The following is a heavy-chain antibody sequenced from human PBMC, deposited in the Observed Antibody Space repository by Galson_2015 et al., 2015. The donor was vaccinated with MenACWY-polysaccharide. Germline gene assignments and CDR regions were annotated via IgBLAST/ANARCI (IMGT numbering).Heavy chain of an antibody. CDR3: ARHLTEYKYAMDV. Sequence: TGLLKPSETLSLTCTVSGASISGHYWSWIRQPPGKGLEWIAYIYYSGSTNYNPSLQSRVTISLDTSRNQFSLTLNSVTAADTAVYYCARHLTEYKYAMDVWGQGTTVTVSS. CDR1: GASISGHY. CDR2: IYYSGST. V-gene: IGHV4-59*11. J-gene: IGHJ6*02. D-gene: IGHD6-6*01.